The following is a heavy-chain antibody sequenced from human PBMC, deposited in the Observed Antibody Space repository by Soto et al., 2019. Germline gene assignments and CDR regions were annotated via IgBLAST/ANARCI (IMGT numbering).Heavy chain of an antibody. CDR3: ARGWGVTANAFDI. J-gene: IGHJ3*02. V-gene: IGHV3-30-3*01. CDR1: GFTFSSYA. D-gene: IGHD2-21*02. CDR2: ISYDGSNK. Sequence: QVQLVESGGGVVQPGRSLRLSCAASGFTFSSYAMHWVRQAPGKGLEWVAVISYDGSNKYYADSVKGRFTISRDNSKNTLYLQMNSLRAEDTAVYYCARGWGVTANAFDIWGQGTMDTVSS.